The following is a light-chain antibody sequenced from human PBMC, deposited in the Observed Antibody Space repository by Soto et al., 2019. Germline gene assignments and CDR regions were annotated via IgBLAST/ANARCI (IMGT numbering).Light chain of an antibody. CDR3: QQYDNLP. V-gene: IGKV1-33*01. CDR2: DAS. CDR1: QDISNY. Sequence: DIHMTQSPSSLSASVGDRVTITCQASQDISNYLNWYRQKPGKAPKLLIYDASNLETGVPSRFSGSGSGTDFTFTISSLQPEDIATYYCQQYDNLPLGPGTKVDIK. J-gene: IGKJ3*01.